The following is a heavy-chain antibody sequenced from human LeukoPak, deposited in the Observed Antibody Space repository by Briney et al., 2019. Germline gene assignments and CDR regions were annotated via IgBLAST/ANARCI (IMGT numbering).Heavy chain of an antibody. V-gene: IGHV3-48*03. J-gene: IGHJ3*02. Sequence: PGGSLRLSCAASGFTFSNYELNWVRQAPGKGLEWVSYISHSGRTIYYADSVKGRFTVSRDNAKNTLYLQMNSLRAEDTAVYYCALYCSGGSCYSMGGAFDIWGQGTVVTVSS. D-gene: IGHD2-15*01. CDR2: ISHSGRTI. CDR3: ALYCSGGSCYSMGGAFDI. CDR1: GFTFSNYE.